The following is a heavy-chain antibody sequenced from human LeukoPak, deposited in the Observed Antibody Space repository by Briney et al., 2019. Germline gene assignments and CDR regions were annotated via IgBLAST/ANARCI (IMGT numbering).Heavy chain of an antibody. CDR3: ARLYTATGDS. CDR1: KFTFSDYS. J-gene: IGHJ4*02. Sequence: GGSLRLSCAASKFTFSDYSMSWVRQAPGKGLEWVSYISSTGNTIYYADSVKGRFTISRDNAKTSLFLQMNSLRAEDTAVYYCARLYTATGDSWGQGTLVTVSS. D-gene: IGHD5-18*01. V-gene: IGHV3-48*04. CDR2: ISSTGNTI.